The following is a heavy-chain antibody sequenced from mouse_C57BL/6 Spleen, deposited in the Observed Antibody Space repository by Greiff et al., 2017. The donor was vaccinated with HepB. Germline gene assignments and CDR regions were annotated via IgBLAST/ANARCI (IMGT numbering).Heavy chain of an antibody. V-gene: IGHV1-7*01. CDR3: AWVITTVVADY. CDR2: INPSSGYT. D-gene: IGHD1-1*01. Sequence: QVQLQQSGAELAKPGASVKLSCKASGYTFTSYWMHWVKQRPGQGLEWIGYINPSSGYTKYNQKFKDKATLTADKSSSTAYMLLSSLTYEDSAVYYCAWVITTVVADYWGQGTTLTVSS. J-gene: IGHJ2*01. CDR1: GYTFTSYW.